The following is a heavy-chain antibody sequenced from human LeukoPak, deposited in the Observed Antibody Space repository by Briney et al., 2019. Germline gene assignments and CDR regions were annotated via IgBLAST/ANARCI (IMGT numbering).Heavy chain of an antibody. CDR3: AKGIYSSGWSYFDY. CDR1: GFTFSNSA. V-gene: IGHV3-23*01. Sequence: QPGGSLRLSCAASGFTFSNSAMSWVRQAPGKGLKWVSTLSGRGITIYYADPVKGRFTISRDNSKNTLYLQMNSLRAEDTAVYYCAKGIYSSGWSYFDYWGHGTLVTVSS. CDR2: LSGRGITI. J-gene: IGHJ4*01. D-gene: IGHD6-19*01.